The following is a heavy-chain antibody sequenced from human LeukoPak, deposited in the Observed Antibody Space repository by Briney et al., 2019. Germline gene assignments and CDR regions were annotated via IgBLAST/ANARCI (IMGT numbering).Heavy chain of an antibody. D-gene: IGHD6-19*01. CDR1: GFTVSNNY. V-gene: IGHV3-53*01. CDR2: IYSGGST. CDR3: AKDSGSGWSYSYYYYGMDV. J-gene: IGHJ6*02. Sequence: GGSLRLSCAASGFTVSNNYMSWVRQAPGKGLEWVSVIYSGGSTYYADSVKGRFTISRDSSKNTLYLQMNSLRAEDTAVYYCAKDSGSGWSYSYYYYGMDVWGQGTTVTVSS.